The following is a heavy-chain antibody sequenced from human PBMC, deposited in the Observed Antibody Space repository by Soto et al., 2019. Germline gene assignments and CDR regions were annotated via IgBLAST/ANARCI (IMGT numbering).Heavy chain of an antibody. Sequence: PGESLKISCQATGYMFTAYGIGWVRQVPGKGLEWMGIIYPSDSDATYHPSMQRHVTISVDKYVSTAYVHWTTLKASDTATYFCAMRGREYKFGPCAFDVWGQGTLVTVSS. CDR3: AMRGREYKFGPCAFDV. D-gene: IGHD1-1*01. J-gene: IGHJ3*01. CDR2: IYPSDSDA. CDR1: GYMFTAYG. V-gene: IGHV5-51*01.